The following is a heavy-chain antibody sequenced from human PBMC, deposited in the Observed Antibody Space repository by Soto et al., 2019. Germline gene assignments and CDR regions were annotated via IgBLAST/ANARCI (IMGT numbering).Heavy chain of an antibody. V-gene: IGHV3-72*01. CDR2: TRNKANSYTT. Sequence: PGGSLRLSCAASGFTFSGHYIDWVRQAPGKGLEWVGRTRNKANSYTTEYAASVKGRFTISRDDSKNSLFLQMDSLKTEDTAVYYCAREQSDFLTGYQPRYFDFWGRGTLVTVSS. D-gene: IGHD3-9*01. CDR1: GFTFSGHY. CDR3: AREQSDFLTGYQPRYFDF. J-gene: IGHJ4*02.